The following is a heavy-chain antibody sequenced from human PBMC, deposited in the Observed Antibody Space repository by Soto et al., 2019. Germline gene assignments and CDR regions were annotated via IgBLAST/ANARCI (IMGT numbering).Heavy chain of an antibody. Sequence: GGSLRLSCAASGFTFSSYGMSWVRQAPGKGLEWVSSISGSGAGTYYADSVRGRFTISRDNSKNTLYLRVSSLRAEDTALYYCARIYDGSGIVFWGQGTKVTVSS. CDR2: ISGSGAGT. CDR3: ARIYDGSGIVF. CDR1: GFTFSSYG. D-gene: IGHD3-22*01. V-gene: IGHV3-23*01. J-gene: IGHJ6*02.